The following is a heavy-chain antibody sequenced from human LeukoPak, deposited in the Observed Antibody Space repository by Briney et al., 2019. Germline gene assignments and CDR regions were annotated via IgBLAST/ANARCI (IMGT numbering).Heavy chain of an antibody. CDR1: GGSISSYY. CDR3: ARVWEFTTSIVGASRADAFDI. V-gene: IGHV4-59*01. CDR2: IYYSGST. Sequence: SETLSLTCTVSGGSISSYYWSWIRQPPGKGLEWIGYIYYSGSTNYNPSLKSRVTISVDTSKNQFSLKLSSVTAADTAVYYCARVWEFTTSIVGASRADAFDIWGQGTMVTVSS. D-gene: IGHD1-26*01. J-gene: IGHJ3*02.